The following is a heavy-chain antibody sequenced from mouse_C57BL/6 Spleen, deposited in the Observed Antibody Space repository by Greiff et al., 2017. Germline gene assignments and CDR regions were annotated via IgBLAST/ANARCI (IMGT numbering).Heavy chain of an antibody. V-gene: IGHV1-62-2*01. Sequence: VQLQESGAELVKPGASVKLSCKASGYTFTEYTIHWVKQRSGQGLEWIGWFYPGSGSIKYNEKFKDKATLTADKSSSTVYMELSRLTSEDSAVYLCARHEYYYGSSLYARDYWGQGTSVTVSS. J-gene: IGHJ4*01. CDR3: ARHEYYYGSSLYARDY. CDR1: GYTFTEYT. D-gene: IGHD1-1*01. CDR2: FYPGSGSI.